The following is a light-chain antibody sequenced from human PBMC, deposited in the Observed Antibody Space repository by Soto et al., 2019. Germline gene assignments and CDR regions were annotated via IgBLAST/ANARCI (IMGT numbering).Light chain of an antibody. CDR2: AVN. J-gene: IGLJ2*01. CDR3: CSYTCTDTLAL. Sequence: QSVLTQPASVSGSPGQSITISCTGTSSDVGGYNYVSWYQQHPGKAPTLLVYAVNKRPSWVSNRFSGSKSGNTASLTISGLHTEDEADYYCCSYTCTDTLALFGGGTKLTVL. V-gene: IGLV2-14*01. CDR1: SSDVGGYNY.